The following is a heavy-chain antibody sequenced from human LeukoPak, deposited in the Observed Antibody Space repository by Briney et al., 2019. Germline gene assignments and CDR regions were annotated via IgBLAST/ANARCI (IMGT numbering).Heavy chain of an antibody. CDR3: ARASAADIDY. D-gene: IGHD6-13*01. V-gene: IGHV3-64*01. CDR1: GFTFSSYA. J-gene: IGHJ4*02. CDR2: ISSNGGST. Sequence: GSLRLSCAASGFTFSSYAMHWVRQAPGKGLEYVSAISSNGGSTYYANSVKGRFTISRDNSKNTLYLQMGSLRAEDMAVYYCARASAADIDYWGQGTLVTVSS.